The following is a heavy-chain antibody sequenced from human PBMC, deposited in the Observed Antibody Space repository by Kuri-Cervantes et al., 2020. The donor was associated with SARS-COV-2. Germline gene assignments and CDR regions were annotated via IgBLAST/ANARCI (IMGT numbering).Heavy chain of an antibody. Sequence: ASVKVSCKSSGYTFTGYYMHWVRQAPGQGLEWMGWINPNSGGTNYAQKFQGWVTMTRDTSISTAYMELSRLRSDDTAVYYCARGPHYYDSSGYYTSVYYYYGMDVWGQGTTVTVSS. J-gene: IGHJ6*02. CDR3: ARGPHYYDSSGYYTSVYYYYGMDV. CDR1: GYTFTGYY. D-gene: IGHD3-22*01. V-gene: IGHV1-2*04. CDR2: INPNSGGT.